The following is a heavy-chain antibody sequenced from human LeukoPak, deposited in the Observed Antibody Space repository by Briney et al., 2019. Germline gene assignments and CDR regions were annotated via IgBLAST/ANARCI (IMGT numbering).Heavy chain of an antibody. J-gene: IGHJ4*02. V-gene: IGHV3-48*01. CDR1: GFTFSIYS. D-gene: IGHD3-22*01. CDR2: ISSSSTTI. Sequence: PGGSLRLSCTASGFTFSIYSMNWVRQAPGKGLEWVSYISSSSTTIYDADSVKGRFTISRDNAKNSLFLQMNSLSAEDTAVCYCARASYYDSSGYYHTHFDYWGQGTLVTVSS. CDR3: ARASYYDSSGYYHTHFDY.